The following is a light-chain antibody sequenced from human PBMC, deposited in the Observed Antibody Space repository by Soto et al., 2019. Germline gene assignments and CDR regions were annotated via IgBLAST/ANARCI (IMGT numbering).Light chain of an antibody. V-gene: IGKV3-15*01. Sequence: EIVMTQSPATLSVSPGEGVTLSCRASQSVSSDLAWYQQKPGQAPRLLIYGASTRASGVPARFSGSGSGTEFTLTISSLQSEDFAFYYCQQNNKWPPVTFGGGTKVDIK. CDR1: QSVSSD. CDR2: GAS. J-gene: IGKJ4*01. CDR3: QQNNKWPPVT.